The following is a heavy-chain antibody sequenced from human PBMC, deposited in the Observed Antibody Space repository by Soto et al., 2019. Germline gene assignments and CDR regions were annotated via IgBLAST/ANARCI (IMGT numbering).Heavy chain of an antibody. J-gene: IGHJ4*02. CDR1: VFTFSYYY. Sequence: GGSLRLSCVGSVFTFSYYYMIWFRQAPGKGLEWVSYISSGSSTISYSDSVKGRFTISRDSAKNSLYLQMNSLRAEDTAVYYCARAMYSSKTDFDYWGQGTLVTVSS. D-gene: IGHD6-13*01. CDR3: ARAMYSSKTDFDY. CDR2: ISSGSSTI. V-gene: IGHV3-11*01.